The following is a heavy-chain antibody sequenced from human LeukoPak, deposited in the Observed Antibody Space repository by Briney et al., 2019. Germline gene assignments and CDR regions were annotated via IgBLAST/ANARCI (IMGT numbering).Heavy chain of an antibody. D-gene: IGHD3-9*01. V-gene: IGHV3-30*18. Sequence: GRSLRLSCAASGFTFRSYGMHWVRPARGRVLASVAVISYDGSNKYYADSVKGRFTISRDNSKNTMYLQMNSLRAEDTAVYYCAKDGPYDILTGYCDYWGQGTLVTVSS. CDR3: AKDGPYDILTGYCDY. CDR1: GFTFRSYG. CDR2: ISYDGSNK. J-gene: IGHJ4*02.